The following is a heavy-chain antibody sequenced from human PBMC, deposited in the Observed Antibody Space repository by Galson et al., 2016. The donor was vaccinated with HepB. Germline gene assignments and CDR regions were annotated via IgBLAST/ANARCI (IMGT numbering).Heavy chain of an antibody. CDR2: ISGEGGTT. CDR1: GFNFRDYW. D-gene: IGHD2-15*01. J-gene: IGHJ5*02. Sequence: SLRLSCAASGFNFRDYWMYWVRRVPGKGPSWVARISGEGGTTNYADSVRGRFTISRDNTKNTLYLQMIRLRGEDTALYHCARDAAPGGSRWFDPWCLGTPVTVSS. CDR3: ARDAAPGGSRWFDP. V-gene: IGHV3-74*01.